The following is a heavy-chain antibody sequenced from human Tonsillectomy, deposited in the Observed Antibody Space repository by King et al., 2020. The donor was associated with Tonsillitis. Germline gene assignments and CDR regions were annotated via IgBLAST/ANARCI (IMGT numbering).Heavy chain of an antibody. J-gene: IGHJ4*02. D-gene: IGHD3-22*01. V-gene: IGHV3-9*01. CDR1: GFIFDDYA. CDR2: ISWNSGSR. Sequence: EVQLVESGGGLVQPGRSLRLSCAASGFIFDDYAMHWVRQAPGKGLEWVSSISWNSGSRGYADSVKGRFTISRDNAKNSLYLQMNSLRAEDTALYYCAKDYHYDSSGYYYRGGFDYWGQGTLVTVSS. CDR3: AKDYHYDSSGYYYRGGFDY.